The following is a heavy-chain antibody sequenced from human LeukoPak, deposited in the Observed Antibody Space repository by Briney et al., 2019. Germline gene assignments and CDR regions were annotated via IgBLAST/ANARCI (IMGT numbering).Heavy chain of an antibody. D-gene: IGHD1-1*01. V-gene: IGHV4-30-4*01. CDR2: IYYSGST. Sequence: SETLSLTCTVSGGSISSGDYYWSWIRQPPGKGLEWIGYIYYSGSTYYNPSLKSRVTISVDTSKNQFSLKLSSVTAADTAVYYCARDNGTSYFDYWGQGTRSPSPQ. CDR1: GGSISSGDYY. CDR3: ARDNGTSYFDY. J-gene: IGHJ4*02.